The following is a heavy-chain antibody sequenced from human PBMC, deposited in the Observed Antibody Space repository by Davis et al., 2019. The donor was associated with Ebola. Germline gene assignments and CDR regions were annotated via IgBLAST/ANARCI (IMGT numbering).Heavy chain of an antibody. V-gene: IGHV3-23*03. CDR3: AKGWSSSWTLFDY. CDR2: INSDGSGT. J-gene: IGHJ4*02. Sequence: GGSLRLSCAASGFTFSSYAMSWLRQAPGKGLEWVSLINSDGSGTTYADSVKGRFTISRDNSKNTLYLQMNSLRAEDTAVYYCAKGWSSSWTLFDYWGQGTLVTVSS. D-gene: IGHD6-13*01. CDR1: GFTFSSYA.